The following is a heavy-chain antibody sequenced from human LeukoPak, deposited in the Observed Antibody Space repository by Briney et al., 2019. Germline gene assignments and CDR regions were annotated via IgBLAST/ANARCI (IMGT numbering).Heavy chain of an antibody. CDR2: ISYDGSNK. D-gene: IGHD3-10*01. CDR3: ARGNYYYGSGSYLSRYY. CDR1: GFTFSSYA. V-gene: IGHV3-30*04. Sequence: PGGSLRLSCAASGFTFSSYAMHWVRQAPGKGLEWVAVISYDGSNKYYADSVKGRFTISRDNSKNTLYLQMNSLRAEDTAVYYCARGNYYYGSGSYLSRYYWGQGTLVTVSS. J-gene: IGHJ4*02.